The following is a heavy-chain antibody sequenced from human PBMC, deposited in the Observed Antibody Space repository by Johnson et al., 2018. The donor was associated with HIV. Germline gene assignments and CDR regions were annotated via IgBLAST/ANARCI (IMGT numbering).Heavy chain of an antibody. CDR2: ISNSGSTI. CDR3: ARTQRVTMIVVSLGAFDI. V-gene: IGHV3-11*04. D-gene: IGHD3-22*01. J-gene: IGHJ3*02. Sequence: QVQLVESGGGLVKPGGSLRLSCAASGFNFSDYYMSWIRQAPGKGLAWISSISNSGSTIYYVDSVKGRFTISRDNAKNSLYLQMNSLRAEDTAVYYCARTQRVTMIVVSLGAFDIWGQGTMVTVSS. CDR1: GFNFSDYY.